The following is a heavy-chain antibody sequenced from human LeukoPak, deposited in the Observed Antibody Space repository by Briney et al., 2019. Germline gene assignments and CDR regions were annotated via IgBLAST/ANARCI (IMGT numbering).Heavy chain of an antibody. J-gene: IGHJ4*02. CDR3: TRQWHTPSDY. CDR2: INGDGSST. V-gene: IGHV3-74*01. D-gene: IGHD6-19*01. Sequence: AGGSLRLSCAASGFIFNNYWMHWVRQSPGEGPLWLARINGDGSSTSYAHSVQGRFSISRDNAKNTLYLQMNSLSAGDTAVYYCTRQWHTPSDYWGQGTLVTVSS. CDR1: GFIFNNYW.